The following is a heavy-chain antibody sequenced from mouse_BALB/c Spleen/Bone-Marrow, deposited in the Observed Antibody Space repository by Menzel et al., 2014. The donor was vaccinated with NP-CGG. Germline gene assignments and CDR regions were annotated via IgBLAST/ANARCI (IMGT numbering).Heavy chain of an antibody. CDR3: ARKDYGSSYPFAY. D-gene: IGHD1-1*01. V-gene: IGHV1-63*02. CDR2: IYPGGGYT. J-gene: IGHJ3*01. Sequence: VQLQQSGAELVRPGTSVKISCKASGYTSTNYWLGWVKQRPGHGLEWIGDIYPGGGYTNHNEKFKGKATLTADTSSSTAYMQLSSLTSEDSAVYFCARKDYGSSYPFAYWGQGTLVTVSA. CDR1: GYTSTNYW.